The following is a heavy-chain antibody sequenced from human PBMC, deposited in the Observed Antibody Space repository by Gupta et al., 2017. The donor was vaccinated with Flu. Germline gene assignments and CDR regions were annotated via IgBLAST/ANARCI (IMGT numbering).Heavy chain of an antibody. CDR2: IAADDSVK. Sequence: EEQLVESGGGLVQPGGSLRLSCAPSGFTFRSYWMDWVRQAPGKGLEWVANIAADDSVKNYADSVKGRFTISRDDAKDSLYLQMNSLRAEDTAVYYCARNRGWQQFDYWGQGALVTVSS. CDR3: ARNRGWQQFDY. D-gene: IGHD5-24*01. CDR1: GFTFRSYW. J-gene: IGHJ4*02. V-gene: IGHV3-7*01.